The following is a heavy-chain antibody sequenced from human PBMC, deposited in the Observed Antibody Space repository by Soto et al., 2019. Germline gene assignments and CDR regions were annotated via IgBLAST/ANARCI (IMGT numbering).Heavy chain of an antibody. D-gene: IGHD6-13*01. CDR2: ISAYNGNK. J-gene: IGHJ4*02. V-gene: IGHV1-18*01. CDR1: GYSFTSYG. Sequence: ASVKVSCKASGYSFTSYGISWVRQAPGQGLEWMGWISAYNGNKKYAQKLQGRVTMTTDTSTSTAYMELRSLRSDDTAVYYCARDLGQQLVGYWGREPWSPSPQ. CDR3: ARDLGQQLVGY.